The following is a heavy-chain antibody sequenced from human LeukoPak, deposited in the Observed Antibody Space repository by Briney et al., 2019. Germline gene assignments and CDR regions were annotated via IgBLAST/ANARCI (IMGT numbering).Heavy chain of an antibody. CDR1: GYSFTSYW. D-gene: IGHD3-10*01. Sequence: GESLKISCKGSGYSFTSYWIGWVRQMPGKGLEWMGIIYPGDSDTRYSPSFQGQVTISADKSISTAYLQWSSLKASDTAMYYCARRGGTYYYGSGSYDRAFDIWGQGIMVTVSS. V-gene: IGHV5-51*01. J-gene: IGHJ3*02. CDR2: IYPGDSDT. CDR3: ARRGGTYYYGSGSYDRAFDI.